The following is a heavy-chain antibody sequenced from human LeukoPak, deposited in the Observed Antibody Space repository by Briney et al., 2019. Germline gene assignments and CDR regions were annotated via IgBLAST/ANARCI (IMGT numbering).Heavy chain of an antibody. CDR1: GGSITSNTYF. J-gene: IGHJ6*03. Sequence: SETLSLTCIVSGGSITSNTYFWDWIRQTPGKGLEWIGYIHYSGSTNYNPSLKSRVTISVDTSKNQFSLKLSSVTAADTAVYYCARTTEGYCRGRSCYSYYYYMDVWGKGTTVTVSS. D-gene: IGHD2-15*01. V-gene: IGHV4-61*05. CDR3: ARTTEGYCRGRSCYSYYYYMDV. CDR2: IHYSGST.